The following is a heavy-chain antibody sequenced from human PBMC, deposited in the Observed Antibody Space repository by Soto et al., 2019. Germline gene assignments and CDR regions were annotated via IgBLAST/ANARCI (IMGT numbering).Heavy chain of an antibody. J-gene: IGHJ3*02. Sequence: SETLSLTCAVYGGSFSGYYWSWIRQPPGKGLEWIGEINHSGSTNYNPCLKSRVTISVDTSKNQFSLKLSSVTAADTAVYYCRLRFFHDAFDIWGQGTMVTVSS. CDR2: INHSGST. V-gene: IGHV4-34*01. CDR1: GGSFSGYY. CDR3: RLRFFHDAFDI. D-gene: IGHD3-3*01.